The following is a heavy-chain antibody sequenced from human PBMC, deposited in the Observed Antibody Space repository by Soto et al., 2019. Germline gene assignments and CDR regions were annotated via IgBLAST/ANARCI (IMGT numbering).Heavy chain of an antibody. V-gene: IGHV3-21*01. CDR2: ISSTSSYS. D-gene: IGHD6-19*01. CDR3: ATEGYSSDWYPDY. CDR1: GFTISSNS. J-gene: IGHJ4*02. Sequence: EVQLVESGGGLVKPGGSLRLSCTASGFTISSNSMNWVRQAPGKGLEWVSSISSTSSYSYYADSVKGRFTISRDNAKNSLYLQMYSLRVEDTALYYCATEGYSSDWYPDYWGQGTLVTVTS.